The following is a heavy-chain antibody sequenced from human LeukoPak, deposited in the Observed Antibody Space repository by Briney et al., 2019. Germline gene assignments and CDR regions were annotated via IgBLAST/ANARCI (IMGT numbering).Heavy chain of an antibody. D-gene: IGHD2-21*01. Sequence: GGSLRLSCAASGFTFSSYAMSWVRQAPGKGLEWVSVIYSGGSTYYADSVKGRFTISRDNSKNTLYLQMNSLRAEDTAVYYCAKGPTRGAYCGGDCLDYWGQGTLVTVSS. CDR2: IYSGGST. J-gene: IGHJ4*02. CDR3: AKGPTRGAYCGGDCLDY. CDR1: GFTFSSYA. V-gene: IGHV3-66*02.